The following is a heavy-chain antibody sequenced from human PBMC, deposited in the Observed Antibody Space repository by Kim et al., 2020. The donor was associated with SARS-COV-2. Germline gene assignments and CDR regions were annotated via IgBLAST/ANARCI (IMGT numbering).Heavy chain of an antibody. Sequence: YYNPSIKGRVTISVDPSKNQFSRKLSSVTAADTAVYYCARRGSGWYIHYWGQGTLVTVSS. D-gene: IGHD6-19*01. V-gene: IGHV4-39*01. CDR3: ARRGSGWYIHY. J-gene: IGHJ4*02.